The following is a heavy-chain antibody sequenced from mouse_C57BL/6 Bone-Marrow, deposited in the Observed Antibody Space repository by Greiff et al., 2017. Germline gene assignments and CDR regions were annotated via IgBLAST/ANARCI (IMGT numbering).Heavy chain of an antibody. CDR3: ARRGFITTVVGYFDV. D-gene: IGHD1-1*01. V-gene: IGHV14-3*01. CDR2: IDPANGNT. Sequence: VKLMESVAELVRPGASVKLSCTASGFNIKNTYMHWVKQRPEQGLEWIGRIDPANGNTKYAPKFQGKATITADTSSNTAYLQLSSLTSEDTAIYYCARRGFITTVVGYFDVWGTGTTVTVSS. J-gene: IGHJ1*03. CDR1: GFNIKNTY.